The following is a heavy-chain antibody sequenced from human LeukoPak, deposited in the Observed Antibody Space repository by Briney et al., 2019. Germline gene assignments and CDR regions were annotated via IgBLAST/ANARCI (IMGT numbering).Heavy chain of an antibody. CDR1: GLNFSSYA. CDR2: ISGSGGST. D-gene: IGHD1-26*01. J-gene: IGHJ4*02. CDR3: AKDDRYRGYFDY. V-gene: IGHV3-23*01. Sequence: TLRLSCAASGLNFSSYAMSWLRQATGKGLEWVSAISGSGGSTYYADSVKGRFTISRDNSKNTLYLQMNSLRAEDTAVYYCAKDDRYRGYFDYWGQGTLVTVSS.